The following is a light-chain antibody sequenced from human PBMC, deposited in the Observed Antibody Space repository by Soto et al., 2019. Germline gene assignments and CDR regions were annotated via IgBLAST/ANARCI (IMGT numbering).Light chain of an antibody. Sequence: EVVLTQSPGTLSLAPGETATLSCRASQTVNANYLAWYQLKAGQAPRLLIYGASRRATGIPDRFTGSGSGTDFTLTTSRLEPEDFAVYYCQQYGDTWWTFGQGTKVEIK. V-gene: IGKV3-20*01. CDR3: QQYGDTWWT. CDR1: QTVNANY. CDR2: GAS. J-gene: IGKJ1*01.